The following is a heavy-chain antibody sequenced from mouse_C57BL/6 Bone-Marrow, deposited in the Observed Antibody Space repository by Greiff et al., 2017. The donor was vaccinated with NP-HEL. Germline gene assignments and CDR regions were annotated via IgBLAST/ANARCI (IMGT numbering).Heavy chain of an antibody. J-gene: IGHJ3*01. CDR2: IYPRSGNT. V-gene: IGHV1-81*01. CDR1: GYTFTSYG. CDR3: ARCYGSRRFAY. Sequence: LVESGAELARPGASVKLSCKASGYTFTSYGISWVKQRTGQGLEWIGEIYPRSGNTYYNEKFKGKATLTADKSSSTAYMELRSLTSEDSAVYFCARCYGSRRFAYWGQGTLVTVSA. D-gene: IGHD1-1*01.